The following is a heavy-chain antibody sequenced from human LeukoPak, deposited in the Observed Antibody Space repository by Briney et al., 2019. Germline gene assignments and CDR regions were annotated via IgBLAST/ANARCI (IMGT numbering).Heavy chain of an antibody. CDR3: ARGRYYGSGSYRWFDP. Sequence: SQTLSLTCTVSGVSISSGDYYWTWIRQPPGKGLEWIGYINYSGSTYYNPSLKSRVTISVDMSKKQFFLKLSSVTAADTAVYNCARGRYYGSGSYRWFDPWGQGTLVTVSS. CDR2: INYSGST. D-gene: IGHD3-10*01. CDR1: GVSISSGDYY. J-gene: IGHJ5*02. V-gene: IGHV4-30-4*08.